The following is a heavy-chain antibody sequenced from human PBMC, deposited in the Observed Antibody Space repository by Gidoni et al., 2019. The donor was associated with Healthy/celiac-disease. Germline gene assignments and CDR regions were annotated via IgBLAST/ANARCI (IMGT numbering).Heavy chain of an antibody. J-gene: IGHJ5*02. V-gene: IGHV3-33*01. Sequence: GLEWVAVIWYDGSNKYYADSVKGRFTISRDNSKNTLYLQMNSLRAEDTAVYYCARDQFRSSSWYPILDPWGQGTLVTVSS. D-gene: IGHD6-13*01. CDR2: IWYDGSNK. CDR3: ARDQFRSSSWYPILDP.